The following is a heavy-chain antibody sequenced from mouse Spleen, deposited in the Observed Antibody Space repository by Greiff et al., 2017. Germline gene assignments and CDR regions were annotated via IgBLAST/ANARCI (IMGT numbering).Heavy chain of an antibody. D-gene: IGHD2-10*01. CDR2: ILPGSGST. Sequence: QVQLQQSGAELVKPGASVKMSCKASGYTFTSYWITWVKQRPGQGLEWIGEILPGSGSTNYNEKFKGKATFTADTSSNTAYMQLSSLTTEDSAIYYCARFSYYGNRGYYAMDYWGQGTSVTVSS. V-gene: IGHV1-55*01. J-gene: IGHJ4*01. CDR3: ARFSYYGNRGYYAMDY. CDR1: GYTFTSYW.